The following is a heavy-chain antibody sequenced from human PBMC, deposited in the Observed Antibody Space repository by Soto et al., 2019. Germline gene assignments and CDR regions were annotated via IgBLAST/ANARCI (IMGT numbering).Heavy chain of an antibody. CDR1: GFTFSNYV. J-gene: IGHJ6*02. CDR3: ARAGCDGGSCYTLVGLRYGMDV. Sequence: QVQPVESGGGMVQPGRSLRLSCAASGFTFSNYVMYWVRQAPGKGLEWVAVISYDGNNKYYADSVKGRFTISRDNSKTTLQLHKNGRRAEDTAVYYCARAGCDGGSCYTLVGLRYGMDVWGQGTTVTVSS. CDR2: ISYDGNNK. D-gene: IGHD2-15*01. V-gene: IGHV3-30-3*01.